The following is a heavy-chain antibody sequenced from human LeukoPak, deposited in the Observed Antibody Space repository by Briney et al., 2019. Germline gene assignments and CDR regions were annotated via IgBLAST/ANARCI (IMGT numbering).Heavy chain of an antibody. CDR2: ISWNSGSI. CDR1: GFTFDDYA. CDR3: AKGMGPPDDAFDI. V-gene: IGHV3-9*01. Sequence: PGGSLRLSCAASGFTFDDYAMHWVRQAPGKGLEWVSGISWNSGSIGYADSVKGRFTISRDNAKNSLYLQMSSLRAEDTALYYCAKGMGPPDDAFDIWGQGTMVTVSS. J-gene: IGHJ3*02. D-gene: IGHD1-14*01.